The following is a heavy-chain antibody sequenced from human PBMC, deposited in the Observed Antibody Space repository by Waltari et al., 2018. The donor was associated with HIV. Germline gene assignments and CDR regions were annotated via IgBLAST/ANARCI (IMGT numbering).Heavy chain of an antibody. CDR3: ARPMIIPGATQKGGMDV. Sequence: VQLQQWGAGLLEPSETLSLTCGVYGGSFSGYYWSWIRQPPGKGLEWIGEINHSGGPNDTPSLKRRVTISLYRSRNQFSLKLTSVTAADTAVYYSARPMIIPGATQKGGMDVWGQGTTVTVSS. J-gene: IGHJ6*02. CDR2: INHSGGP. D-gene: IGHD1-26*01. V-gene: IGHV4-34*01. CDR1: GGSFSGYY.